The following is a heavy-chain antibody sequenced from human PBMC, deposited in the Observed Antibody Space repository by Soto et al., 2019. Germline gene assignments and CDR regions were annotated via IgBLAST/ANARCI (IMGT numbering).Heavy chain of an antibody. CDR3: ARQYYDSSGYYSVGV. Sequence: GESLKISCKGSGYSFTSYWIGWVRQMPGKGLEWMGIIYPGDSDTRYSPSFQGQVTISADKSISTAYLQWSSLKASDTAMYYCARQYYDSSGYYSVGVWGQGTTVTVSS. CDR2: IYPGDSDT. J-gene: IGHJ6*02. V-gene: IGHV5-51*01. D-gene: IGHD3-22*01. CDR1: GYSFTSYW.